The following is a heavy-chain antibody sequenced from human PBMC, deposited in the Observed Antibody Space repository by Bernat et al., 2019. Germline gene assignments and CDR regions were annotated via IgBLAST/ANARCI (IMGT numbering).Heavy chain of an antibody. CDR3: ARGIAVAANSYNWFDP. CDR1: GGSISSSNW. CDR2: IYHSGSF. J-gene: IGHJ5*02. V-gene: IGHV4-4*02. D-gene: IGHD6-19*01. Sequence: QVQLQESGPGLVKPSGTLSLTCAVSGGSISSSNWCSWVRQPPGKGLEWIGEIYHSGSFKYNPSLKSRVTISVDKTKNHCSLKLTSVTAADTAVYYCARGIAVAANSYNWFDPWGEGTLVTVSA.